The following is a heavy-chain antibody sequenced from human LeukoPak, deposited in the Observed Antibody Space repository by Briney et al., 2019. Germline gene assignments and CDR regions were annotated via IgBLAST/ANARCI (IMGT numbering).Heavy chain of an antibody. CDR2: ISSSSTI. J-gene: IGHJ4*02. Sequence: GGSLRLSCAASGFTFSSYSMNWVRQAPGKGLEWVSYISSSSTIYYADSVKGRFTISRDNAKNSLYLQMNSLRAEDTAVYYCARETTTVTTYWTSQYYFDYWGQGTLVTVSS. V-gene: IGHV3-48*01. CDR1: GFTFSSYS. D-gene: IGHD4-17*01. CDR3: ARETTTVTTYWTSQYYFDY.